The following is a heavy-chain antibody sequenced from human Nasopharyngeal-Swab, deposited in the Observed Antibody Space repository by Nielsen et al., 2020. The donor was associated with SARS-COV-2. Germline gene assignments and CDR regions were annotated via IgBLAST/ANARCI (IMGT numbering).Heavy chain of an antibody. V-gene: IGHV1-69*13. J-gene: IGHJ4*02. Sequence: SVKVSCKASGGTFSSYAISWVRQAPGQGLEWMGGIIPIFGTANCAQKFQGRVTITADESTSTAYMELSSLRSEDTAVYYCARDFGVVAATGWYFDYWGQGTLVTVSS. CDR2: IIPIFGTA. CDR1: GGTFSSYA. D-gene: IGHD2-15*01. CDR3: ARDFGVVAATGWYFDY.